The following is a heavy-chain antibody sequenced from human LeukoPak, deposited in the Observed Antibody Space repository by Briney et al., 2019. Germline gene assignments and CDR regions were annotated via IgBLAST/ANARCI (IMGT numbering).Heavy chain of an antibody. CDR3: VRDGCGDTCYPGGY. J-gene: IGHJ4*02. CDR2: INAGNGGT. CDR1: GYTFSRYV. Sequence: ASVKVSCKASGYTFSRYVVHWVRQAPGQRPEWMGWINAGNGGTKYSQNFQGGVTITWDRSANTAYMELSSLTSEDTALYYCVRDGCGDTCYPGGYWGQGTLVAVSS. D-gene: IGHD2-21*01. V-gene: IGHV1-3*01.